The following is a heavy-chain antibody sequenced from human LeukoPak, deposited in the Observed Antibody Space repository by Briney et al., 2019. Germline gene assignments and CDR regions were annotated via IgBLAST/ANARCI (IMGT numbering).Heavy chain of an antibody. D-gene: IGHD6-19*01. CDR2: IKSKTDGGTT. CDR3: TTDPSGWYSWFDP. J-gene: IGHJ5*02. Sequence: GGSLRLSCAASGFTFSSYGMSWVRQAPGKGLEWVGRIKSKTDGGTTDYAAPVKGRFTISRDDSKNTLYLQMNSLKTEDTAVYYCTTDPSGWYSWFDPWGQGTLVTVSS. V-gene: IGHV3-15*01. CDR1: GFTFSSYG.